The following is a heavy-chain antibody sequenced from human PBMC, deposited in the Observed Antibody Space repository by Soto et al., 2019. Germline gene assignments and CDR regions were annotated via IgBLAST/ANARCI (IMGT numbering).Heavy chain of an antibody. CDR1: GYSFTIYC. J-gene: IGHJ6*02. CDR3: ARLPITMVRGVAGDYYYGMDV. Sequence: GESLKSAGKGSGYSFTIYCISWVRQMPWKGLEWMGRIDPSDSYTNYSPSFQGHVTISADKSISTAYLQWSSLKASDTAMYYCARLPITMVRGVAGDYYYGMDVWGQGTTVTVSS. D-gene: IGHD3-10*01. V-gene: IGHV5-10-1*01. CDR2: IDPSDSYT.